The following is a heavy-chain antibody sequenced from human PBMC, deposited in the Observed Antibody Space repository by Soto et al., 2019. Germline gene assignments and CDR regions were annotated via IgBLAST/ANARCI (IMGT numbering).Heavy chain of an antibody. CDR3: ARPRVSSSANWFDP. J-gene: IGHJ5*02. CDR2: IKQDGSEK. CDR1: GFTFSSYW. D-gene: IGHD6-13*01. Sequence: EVQLVESGGGLVQPGGSLRLSCAASGFTFSSYWMNWVRQAPGKGLEWVANIKQDGSEKYYVDSVKGRFTISRDNAKNSLYLQMNSLRAEDTAVYYCARPRVSSSANWFDPWGQGTLVTVSS. V-gene: IGHV3-7*03.